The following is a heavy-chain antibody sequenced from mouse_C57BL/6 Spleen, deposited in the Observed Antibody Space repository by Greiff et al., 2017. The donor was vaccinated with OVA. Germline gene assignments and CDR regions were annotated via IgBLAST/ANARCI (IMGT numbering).Heavy chain of an antibody. CDR1: GYAFSSSW. CDR3: ARRGTTVEAWLAY. J-gene: IGHJ3*01. D-gene: IGHD1-1*01. Sequence: VQLQQSGPELVKPGASVKISCKASGYAFSSSWMNWVKQRPGKGLEWIGRIYPGDGDTNYNGKFKGKATLTADKYSSTAYMQLSSLTSEDSAVYVCARRGTTVEAWLAYWGQGTLVTVSA. V-gene: IGHV1-82*01. CDR2: IYPGDGDT.